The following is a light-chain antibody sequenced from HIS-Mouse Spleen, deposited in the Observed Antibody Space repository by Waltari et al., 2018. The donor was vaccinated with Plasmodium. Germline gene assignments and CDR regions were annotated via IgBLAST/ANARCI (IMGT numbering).Light chain of an antibody. CDR3: SSYAGSNNLV. CDR2: EVS. J-gene: IGLJ2*01. V-gene: IGLV2-8*01. Sequence: QSALTQPPSASGSPGPSVTISCTGTSSDVGGSNYVSWYQQHPGKAPKLTIYEVSKRPSGVPDRFSGSKSGNTASLTVSGLQAEDEADYYCSSYAGSNNLVFGGGTKLTVL. CDR1: SSDVGGSNY.